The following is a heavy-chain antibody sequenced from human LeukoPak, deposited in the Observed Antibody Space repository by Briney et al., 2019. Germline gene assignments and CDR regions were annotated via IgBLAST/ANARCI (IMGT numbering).Heavy chain of an antibody. D-gene: IGHD2-21*02. Sequence: PGGSLRLSCAASGFTFSNYAMHWVRQAPGKGLEWVAVISYDGSNKYYGDSVKGRFTISRDNSKNTLYLRMNSLRAEDTAVYYCAKGTSDWYFDYWGQGTLVTVSS. CDR3: AKGTSDWYFDY. J-gene: IGHJ4*02. CDR1: GFTFSNYA. V-gene: IGHV3-30*18. CDR2: ISYDGSNK.